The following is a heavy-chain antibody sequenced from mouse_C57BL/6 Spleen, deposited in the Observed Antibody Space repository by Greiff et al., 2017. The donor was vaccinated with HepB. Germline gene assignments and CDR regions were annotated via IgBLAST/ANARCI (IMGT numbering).Heavy chain of an antibody. J-gene: IGHJ2*01. CDR2: IYPGDGDT. D-gene: IGHD3-1*01. CDR1: GYAFSSSW. CDR3: AREGGLFDY. V-gene: IGHV1-82*01. Sequence: VKLMESGPELVKPGASVKISCKASGYAFSSSWMNWVKQRPGKGLEWIGRIYPGDGDTNYNGKFKGKATLTADKSSSTAYMQLSSLTSEDSAVYFCAREGGLFDYWGQGTTLTVSS.